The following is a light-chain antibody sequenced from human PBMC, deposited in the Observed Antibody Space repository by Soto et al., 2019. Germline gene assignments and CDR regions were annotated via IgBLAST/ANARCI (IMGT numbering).Light chain of an antibody. CDR3: SSYTTTATWL. CDR2: EVS. CDR1: SSDVGAFDY. Sequence: QSVLTQPASVSGSPGQSITISCTGTSSDVGAFDYASWYQHRPGNAPKLLIYEVSNRPSGVSNRFSGSKSGNTASLTISGLQAEDEANYYCSSYTTTATWLFGGGTKVTVL. V-gene: IGLV2-14*01. J-gene: IGLJ3*02.